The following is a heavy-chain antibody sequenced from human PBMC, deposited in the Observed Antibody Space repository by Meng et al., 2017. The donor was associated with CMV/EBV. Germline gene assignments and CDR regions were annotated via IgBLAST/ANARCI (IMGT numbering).Heavy chain of an antibody. V-gene: IGHV3-30-3*01. D-gene: IGHD6-13*01. CDR2: ISYDGSNK. Sequence: SCAASGFTFSSYAMHWVRQAPGKGLEWVAVISYDGSNKYYADSMKGRFTISRDNSKNTLYLQMNSLRAEDTAVYYCARDRVTAAAGVGWFDPWGQGTLVTVSS. CDR3: ARDRVTAAAGVGWFDP. CDR1: GFTFSSYA. J-gene: IGHJ5*02.